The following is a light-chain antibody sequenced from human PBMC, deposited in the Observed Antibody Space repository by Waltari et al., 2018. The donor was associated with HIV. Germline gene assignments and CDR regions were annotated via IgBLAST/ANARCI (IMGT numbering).Light chain of an antibody. CDR3: QQYGASPS. Sequence: EIVLTQSPGTLSLSPGQRATLSCRASQSVNLAWYQQKPGQPPRLLIYGASSRATGIPDRFSGSGSGTDFTLTISRLEPEDFAVYYCQQYGASPSFGQGTQLEIE. CDR2: GAS. CDR1: QSVN. J-gene: IGKJ5*01. V-gene: IGKV3-20*01.